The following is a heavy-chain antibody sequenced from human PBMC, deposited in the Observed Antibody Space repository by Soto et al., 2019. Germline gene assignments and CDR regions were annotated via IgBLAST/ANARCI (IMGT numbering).Heavy chain of an antibody. J-gene: IGHJ4*02. Sequence: PGESLKISCKASGYSFTNYWIGWVRQMPGKGLEWMGIIYPGDSDTRYSPSFEGQVTISADKSISTAYLQWSSLKASDTARYYCARRKATSTSLSYRAGFDYWGQGTLVTVSS. V-gene: IGHV5-51*01. CDR2: IYPGDSDT. CDR3: ARRKATSTSLSYRAGFDY. CDR1: GYSFTNYW. D-gene: IGHD3-10*01.